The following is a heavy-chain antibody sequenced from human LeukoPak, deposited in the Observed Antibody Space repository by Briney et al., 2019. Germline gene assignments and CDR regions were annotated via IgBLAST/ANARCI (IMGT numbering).Heavy chain of an antibody. D-gene: IGHD3-16*01. CDR2: INGDGSNS. CDR3: ARTSPTSHFDF. Sequence: PGGSLRLSCVASGFTFTTYWMHWVRQAPGKGLVWVSRINGDGSNSNYADSVKGRFTISRDNARNTLYLQMYGLRAEDTALYYCARTSPTSHFDFWGQGTLATVSS. V-gene: IGHV3-74*01. J-gene: IGHJ4*02. CDR1: GFTFTTYW.